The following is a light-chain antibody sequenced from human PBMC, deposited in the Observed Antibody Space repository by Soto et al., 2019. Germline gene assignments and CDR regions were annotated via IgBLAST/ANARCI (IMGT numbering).Light chain of an antibody. Sequence: QSVLTQPPSVSAAPGQKVTISGSGSSSKIGNNYVSWYQQLPGTAPKLLIYDNNKRPSGIPDRFSGSKSGTSATLGITGLQTRDEADYYCGTWDSSLSAVFGGGTKLTVL. CDR2: DNN. V-gene: IGLV1-51*01. J-gene: IGLJ2*01. CDR3: GTWDSSLSAV. CDR1: SSKIGNNY.